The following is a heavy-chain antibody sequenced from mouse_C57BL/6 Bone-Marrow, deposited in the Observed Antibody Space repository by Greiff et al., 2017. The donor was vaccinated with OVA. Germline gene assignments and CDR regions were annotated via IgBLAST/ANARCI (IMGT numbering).Heavy chain of an antibody. Sequence: EVQLQQSGAELVKPGASVKLSCTASGFNIKDYYMHWVKQRTEQGLEWIGRIDPEDGETKYAPKLQGKATITTDTSSNTAYLQLSSLTSENTAVYYCARGAQASYYFDYWGQGTTLTVSS. D-gene: IGHD3-2*02. V-gene: IGHV14-2*01. CDR2: IDPEDGET. CDR3: ARGAQASYYFDY. J-gene: IGHJ2*01. CDR1: GFNIKDYY.